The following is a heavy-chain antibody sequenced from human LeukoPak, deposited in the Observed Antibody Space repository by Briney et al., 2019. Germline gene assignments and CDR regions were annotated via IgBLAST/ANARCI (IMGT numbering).Heavy chain of an antibody. J-gene: IGHJ4*02. D-gene: IGHD2-15*01. Sequence: SETLSLTCTVSGVSITTSTHYWAWIRQPPGKGLEWIASMFYRGSTYYNASLRSRVTLSVDTSMNQFSLKLSSVTASDTATFYCVRQGGWGGAASLIEFWGQGILVTASS. CDR3: VRQGGWGGAASLIEF. CDR1: GVSITTSTHY. V-gene: IGHV4-39*01. CDR2: MFYRGST.